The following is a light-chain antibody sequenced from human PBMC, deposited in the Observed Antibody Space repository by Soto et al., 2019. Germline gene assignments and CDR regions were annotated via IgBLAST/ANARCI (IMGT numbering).Light chain of an antibody. CDR3: QQYNSWPYT. CDR1: QSVSSN. CDR2: GAS. V-gene: IGKV3-15*01. Sequence: EIVMTQSPATLSVSPGERATLSCRASQSVSSNLAWYQQTPGQAPRLLFYGASTRATGIPARFSGSGSGTEFTLTISSLQSEDFAIYYCQQYNSWPYTFGQGTKLEIK. J-gene: IGKJ2*01.